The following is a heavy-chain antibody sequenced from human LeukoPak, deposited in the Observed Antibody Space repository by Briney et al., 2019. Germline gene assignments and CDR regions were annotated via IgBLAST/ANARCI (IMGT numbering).Heavy chain of an antibody. Sequence: PSETLSLTCTVSGGSISSYYWSWIRQPPGKRLEWIGYIFYSGSTNYNPSLNSRVTMSVDTSMNQFSLKLSSVTAADTAVYYCARGSIITAFDYWGQGTLVTVSS. CDR2: IFYSGST. CDR1: GGSISSYY. V-gene: IGHV4-59*01. J-gene: IGHJ4*02. CDR3: ARGSIITAFDY. D-gene: IGHD1-20*01.